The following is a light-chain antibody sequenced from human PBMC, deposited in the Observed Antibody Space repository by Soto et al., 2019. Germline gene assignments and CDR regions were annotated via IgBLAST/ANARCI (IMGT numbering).Light chain of an antibody. CDR1: QSISSW. CDR2: DAS. J-gene: IGKJ1*01. V-gene: IGKV1-5*01. Sequence: DIQMTQSPSTLSASVGDRVTITCRASQSISSWLAWYQQKPGKAPKLLIYDASSLESGVPSRFSGSGSGTEFTLTIISLQPDEFATYYCQQYYTYSWTFGQGTKVEF. CDR3: QQYYTYSWT.